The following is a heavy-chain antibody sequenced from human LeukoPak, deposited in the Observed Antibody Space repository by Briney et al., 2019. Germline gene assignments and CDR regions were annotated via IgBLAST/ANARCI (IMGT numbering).Heavy chain of an antibody. CDR3: ARAPIAAAGTLAVYRY. CDR2: IRQGGNEI. D-gene: IGHD6-13*01. V-gene: IGHV3-7*03. CDR1: GFTYSKYW. J-gene: IGHJ4*02. Sequence: PGGSLRLSCAASGFTYSKYWMQWVRGATGEGVEGVANIRQGGNEIYYVDSVKGRFTISRDNARNSLYLQMNNLRVEDTAVYYCARAPIAAAGTLAVYRYWGQGTLVTVSS.